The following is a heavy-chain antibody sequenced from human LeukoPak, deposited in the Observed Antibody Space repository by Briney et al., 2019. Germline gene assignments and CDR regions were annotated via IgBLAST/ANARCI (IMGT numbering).Heavy chain of an antibody. CDR1: GVSFSGYY. J-gene: IGHJ4*02. CDR2: INHSGST. CDR3: ARAGGDYDDVCFAY. Sequence: MASETLSLTCAVYGVSFSGYYWSWIRQPPGKGLEWIGEINHSGSTNYNPSLKSRVTISVDTSKNQFSLKLSSVTAADTAVYYCARAGGDYDDVCFAYWGQGTLVTVSS. V-gene: IGHV4-34*01. D-gene: IGHD4-17*01.